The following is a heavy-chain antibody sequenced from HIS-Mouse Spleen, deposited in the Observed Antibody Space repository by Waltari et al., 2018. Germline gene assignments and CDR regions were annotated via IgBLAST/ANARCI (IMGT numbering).Heavy chain of an antibody. V-gene: IGHV3-33*06. CDR2: IWYDGSNK. J-gene: IGHJ4*02. CDR3: AKGKYYFDY. CDR1: GFTFSSYG. Sequence: QVQLVESGGGGVQPGRSLRLSCAASGFTFSSYGMHWVRQAPGKGLEWVAVIWYDGSNKYYADSVKGRFTISRDNSKNTLYLQMNSLRAEDTAVYYCAKGKYYFDYWGQGTLVTVSS.